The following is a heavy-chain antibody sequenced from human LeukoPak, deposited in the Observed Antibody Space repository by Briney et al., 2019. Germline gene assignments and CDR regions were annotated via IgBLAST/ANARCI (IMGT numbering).Heavy chain of an antibody. V-gene: IGHV3-11*01. CDR1: GFSISDYY. Sequence: PGGSLRLSCDASGFSISDYYMSWIRQSPGKGLEWISYITSGGASTNYADSVKGRFTISRDKAKNSVALQLNSLRAEDTAVYYCTRQRRRTYYAFDSWGQGTLVTVSS. J-gene: IGHJ4*02. CDR3: TRQRRRTYYAFDS. D-gene: IGHD3-22*01. CDR2: ITSGGAST.